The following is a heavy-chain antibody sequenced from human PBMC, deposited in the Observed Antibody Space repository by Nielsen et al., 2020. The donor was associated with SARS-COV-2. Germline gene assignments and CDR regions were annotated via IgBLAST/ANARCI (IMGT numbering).Heavy chain of an antibody. J-gene: IGHJ6*03. D-gene: IGHD2-2*01. V-gene: IGHV1-18*01. CDR2: ISAYNGST. Sequence: WVRQAPGQGLEWMGWISAYNGSTNYAQKLQGRVTMTTDTSTSTAYMELRSLRSDDTAVYYCARGIQYCSSTSCYFRPYYYYMDVWGKGTTVTVSS. CDR3: ARGIQYCSSTSCYFRPYYYYMDV.